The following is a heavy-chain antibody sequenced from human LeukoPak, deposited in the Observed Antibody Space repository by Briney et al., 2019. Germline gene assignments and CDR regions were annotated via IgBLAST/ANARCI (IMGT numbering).Heavy chain of an antibody. CDR1: GYTFTGYY. D-gene: IGHD6-19*01. V-gene: IGHV1-2*02. J-gene: IGHJ4*02. Sequence: EASVKVSCKASGYTFTGYYIHWVRQAPGQGLEWVGWINPHSGDTNYAQNFQGRVTMTRDTSISTAYLELSRLRSDDTAVYYGARVLYSSGWYDGDYWGQGTLVTVSS. CDR3: ARVLYSSGWYDGDY. CDR2: INPHSGDT.